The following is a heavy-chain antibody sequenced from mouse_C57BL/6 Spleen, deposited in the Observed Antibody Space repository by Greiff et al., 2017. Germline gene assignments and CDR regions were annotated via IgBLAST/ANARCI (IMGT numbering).Heavy chain of an antibody. CDR3: ARNYAPLHYYFDY. CDR2: IWTGGGT. V-gene: IGHV2-9-1*01. D-gene: IGHD2-1*01. J-gene: IGHJ2*01. CDR1: GFSLTSYA. Sequence: VKLMESGPGLVAPSQSLSITCTVSGFSLTSYAISWVRQPPGKGLEWLGVIWTGGGTNYNSALKSRLSISKDNSKSQVFLKMNSLQTDDTARYYCARNYAPLHYYFDYWGQGTTLTVSS.